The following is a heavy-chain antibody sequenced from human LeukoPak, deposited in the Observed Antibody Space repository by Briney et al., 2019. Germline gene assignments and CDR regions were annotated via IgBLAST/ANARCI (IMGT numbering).Heavy chain of an antibody. CDR2: ISPYSGDT. V-gene: IGHV1-2*02. CDR1: GYTFTAYN. D-gene: IGHD6-13*01. Sequence: ASVKVSCKASGYTFTAYNFHWVRQAPGQGLEWMGWISPYSGDTQYAQKFQDRVTMTRVTSISTVYMELSSLSSDDTAVYYCARVKQLVYGYYFDYWGQGTLVTVSS. J-gene: IGHJ4*02. CDR3: ARVKQLVYGYYFDY.